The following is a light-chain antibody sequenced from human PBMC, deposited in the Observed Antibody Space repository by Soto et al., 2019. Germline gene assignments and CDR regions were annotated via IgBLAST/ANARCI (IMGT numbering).Light chain of an antibody. CDR1: QGISSY. Sequence: DIQMTQSPSFLSASVGDRVTITCRASQGISSYLAWYQQKPGKAPKLLIYAASTLQSGVPSRFSGSGSGTEFTLTISSLQPEDFATYYCLQADSFPWTFGHGTKVDIK. CDR2: AAS. J-gene: IGKJ1*01. CDR3: LQADSFPWT. V-gene: IGKV1-9*01.